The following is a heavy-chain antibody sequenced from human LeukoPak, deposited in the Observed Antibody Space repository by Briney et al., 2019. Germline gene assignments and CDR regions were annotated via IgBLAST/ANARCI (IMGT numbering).Heavy chain of an antibody. CDR1: GGSISSYY. V-gene: IGHV4-59*01. CDR3: ARGGPPGYYYDYYMDV. Sequence: AETLSLTCTVSGGSISSYYWSWIRQTPGKGLEWIGYIYYSGSTNFNPSLKSRVTISVDTSKNQFSLKMSSVTAADTAVYFCARGGPPGYYYDYYMDVWGKGTTITISS. J-gene: IGHJ6*03. CDR2: IYYSGST.